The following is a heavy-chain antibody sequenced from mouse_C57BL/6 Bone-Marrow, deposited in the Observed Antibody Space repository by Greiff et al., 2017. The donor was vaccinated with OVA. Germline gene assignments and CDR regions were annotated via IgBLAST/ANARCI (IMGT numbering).Heavy chain of an antibody. J-gene: IGHJ4*01. CDR3: ARSGYDYERAMDY. CDR2: IYPRDGSN. Sequence: QVQLQQPGPELVKPGASVKLSCKASGYTFTSYDINWVKQRPGQGLEWIGWIYPRDGSNKYNQKFKGKATLTVDTSSSTAYMELHSLTTEDSAVYCCARSGYDYERAMDYWGQGTSVTGSS. CDR1: GYTFTSYD. V-gene: IGHV1-85*01. D-gene: IGHD2-4*01.